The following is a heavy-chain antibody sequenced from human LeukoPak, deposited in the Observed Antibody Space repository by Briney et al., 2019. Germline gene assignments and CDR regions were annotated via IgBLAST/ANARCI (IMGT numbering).Heavy chain of an antibody. CDR2: ISSDGTST. Sequence: GGSLRLSCAASGFTFSSYWMHWVRQAPGKGLVWVSRISSDGTSTSYADSVKGRFTISRDNSKNTLYLQMNSLRAEDTAVYYCAKLEGYSYGSNAFDIWGQGTMVTVSS. D-gene: IGHD5-18*01. J-gene: IGHJ3*02. V-gene: IGHV3-74*01. CDR1: GFTFSSYW. CDR3: AKLEGYSYGSNAFDI.